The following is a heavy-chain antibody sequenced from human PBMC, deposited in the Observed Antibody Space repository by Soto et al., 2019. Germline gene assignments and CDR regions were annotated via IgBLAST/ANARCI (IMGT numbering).Heavy chain of an antibody. CDR3: ARAYPPGLFDP. CDR1: GYTFTSYG. V-gene: IGHV1-18*01. Sequence: ASVKVSCKASGYTFTSYGISWVRQAPGQGLEWMGWISANNGNTKYAQNFQGRVTMTTDTSTSTAYMELRSLRSDDTAVYYCARAYPPGLFDPWAQGTLVTVSS. D-gene: IGHD2-2*01. CDR2: ISANNGNT. J-gene: IGHJ5*02.